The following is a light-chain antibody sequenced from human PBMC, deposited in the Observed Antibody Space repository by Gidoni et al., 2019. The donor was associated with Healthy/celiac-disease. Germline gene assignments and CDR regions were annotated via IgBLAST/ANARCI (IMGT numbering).Light chain of an antibody. V-gene: IGLV2-11*01. CDR3: CSYAGRYSV. Sequence: QSALTQPRPVSGSPGQSVTISCTGSSSDVGGYNYVSWYQQHPGKAPKLMIYDVSKRPSGVPDRFSGSKSGNTASLTISGLQAEDEADYYCCSYAGRYSVFGAGPTVPVL. J-gene: IGLJ1*01. CDR1: SSDVGGYNY. CDR2: DVS.